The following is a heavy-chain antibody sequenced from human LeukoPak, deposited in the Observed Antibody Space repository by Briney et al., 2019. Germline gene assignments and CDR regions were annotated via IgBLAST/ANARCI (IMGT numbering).Heavy chain of an antibody. J-gene: IGHJ6*02. CDR1: GFTFSSYW. V-gene: IGHV3-74*01. D-gene: IGHD3-9*01. CDR2: INSDGSTT. CDR3: AKHRAYHISYEMAV. Sequence: PGGSLRLSCAASGFTFSSYWMHWVRQAPGKGLVWVSRINSDGSTTKYADSVKGRFAISRDNSKNTLFLQMNSLRAEDTAVYYCAKHRAYHISYEMAVWGQGTTVTVSS.